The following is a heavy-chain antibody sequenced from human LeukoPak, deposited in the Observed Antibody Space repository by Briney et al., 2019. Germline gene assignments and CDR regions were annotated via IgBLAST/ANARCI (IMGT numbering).Heavy chain of an antibody. D-gene: IGHD2-2*01. V-gene: IGHV1-2*02. CDR2: INPNSGGT. CDR1: GYTFTGYY. CDR3: ARTKPPCTSCLLLDY. Sequence: ASVKVSCKASGYTFTGYYIHWLRQAPGQGLEWMGWINPNSGGTNYAQKFQGLATMSRDTFITTAYMEFSRLTSDDTAVYYCARTKPPCTSCLLLDYWGQGTLVTVSS. J-gene: IGHJ4*02.